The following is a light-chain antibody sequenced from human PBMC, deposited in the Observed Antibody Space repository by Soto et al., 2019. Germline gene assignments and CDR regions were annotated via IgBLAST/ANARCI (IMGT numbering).Light chain of an antibody. CDR3: QHDNELPLT. Sequence: EIVMTQSPATLSVSPGERATLSCRARQSVSTNLAWSQQKPGQGPRLLICGASTRAIGIPARFSGSGSGTDVTLTISSLQSEDFAVYYCQHDNELPLTFGGGPKVEIK. V-gene: IGKV3-15*01. J-gene: IGKJ4*01. CDR2: GAS. CDR1: QSVSTN.